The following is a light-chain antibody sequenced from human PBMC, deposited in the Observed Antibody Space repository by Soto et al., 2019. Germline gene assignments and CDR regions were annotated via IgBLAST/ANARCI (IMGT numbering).Light chain of an antibody. Sequence: DIVMTQSPDSLAVSLGERATINCKSSQSVLYSSHNKNYLAWYQQKPGQPPKLLIYWASTRESGVPDRFSGSGSGTDLPLTISSLQAGDVAVYYCQQYYSTPPLTFGGGTKVEIK. CDR2: WAS. CDR1: QSVLYSSHNKNY. J-gene: IGKJ4*01. V-gene: IGKV4-1*01. CDR3: QQYYSTPPLT.